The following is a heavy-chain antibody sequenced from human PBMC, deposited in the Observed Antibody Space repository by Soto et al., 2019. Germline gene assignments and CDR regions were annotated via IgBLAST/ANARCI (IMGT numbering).Heavy chain of an antibody. CDR3: ARAGYCTNGVCYANWFDP. V-gene: IGHV1-18*04. CDR2: ISAYNGNT. D-gene: IGHD2-8*01. Sequence: ASVKVSCKASGYTFTSYGISWVRQAPGQGLEWMGWISAYNGNTNYAQKLQGRATMTTDTSTSTAYMELRSLRSDDTAVYYCARAGYCTNGVCYANWFDPWGQGTLVTVSS. CDR1: GYTFTSYG. J-gene: IGHJ5*02.